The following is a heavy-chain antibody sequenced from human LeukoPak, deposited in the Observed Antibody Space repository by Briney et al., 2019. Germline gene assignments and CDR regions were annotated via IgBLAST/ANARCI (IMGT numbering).Heavy chain of an antibody. CDR3: VKDMNPGGADV. V-gene: IGHV3-9*01. CDR2: IYWSSSGT. D-gene: IGHD3-10*01. J-gene: IGHJ6*02. CDR1: GFTFDDYA. Sequence: GGSLRLSCAASGFTFDDYAMHWVRQAPGKGMEWVSGIYWSSSGTGYADSVKGRFTVSRDSAKNSLYLQMNSLRPEDTAVYYCVKDMNPGGADVWGQGTTVTVSS.